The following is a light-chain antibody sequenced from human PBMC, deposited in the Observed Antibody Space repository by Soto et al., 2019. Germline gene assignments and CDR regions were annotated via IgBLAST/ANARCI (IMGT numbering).Light chain of an antibody. J-gene: IGKJ1*01. CDR2: AAG. CDR1: QSIRTY. CDR3: QHYNSYSEA. V-gene: IGKV1-5*01. Sequence: DIQMTQSPSTLSGSVGDRVTITCRASQSIRTYLSWYQHKPGKAPKLLINAAGSLQSGVPSRFSGSGSGTEFTLTISSLQPDDFATYYCQHYNSYSEAFGQGTKVDIK.